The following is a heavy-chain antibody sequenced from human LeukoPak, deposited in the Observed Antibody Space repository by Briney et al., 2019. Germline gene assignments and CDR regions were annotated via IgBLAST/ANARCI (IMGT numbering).Heavy chain of an antibody. Sequence: ASVKVSCKASGYTFTSYGISWVRQAPGQGLEWMGWISAYNGNTNYAQKLQGRVTMTTDTSTSTAYMELRSLRSNDTAVYYCARDYYDSSGCYYFDYWGQGTLVTVSS. CDR2: ISAYNGNT. CDR3: ARDYYDSSGCYYFDY. D-gene: IGHD3-22*01. CDR1: GYTFTSYG. V-gene: IGHV1-18*01. J-gene: IGHJ4*02.